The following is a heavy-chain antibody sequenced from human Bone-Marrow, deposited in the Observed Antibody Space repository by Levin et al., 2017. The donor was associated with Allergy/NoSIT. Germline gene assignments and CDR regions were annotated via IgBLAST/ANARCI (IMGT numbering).Heavy chain of an antibody. J-gene: IGHJ3*02. D-gene: IGHD2-15*01. Sequence: ASVKVSCKASGYTLTTYGLSWVRQAPGLGLEWMGWINTNTGNPTYAQGFTGRFVFSLDTSVNTAYLHITSLQPEDTGVYYCARMAAARADGFNIWGQGTMVTVSS. CDR2: INTNTGNP. CDR3: ARMAAARADGFNI. CDR1: GYTLTTYG. V-gene: IGHV7-4-1*02.